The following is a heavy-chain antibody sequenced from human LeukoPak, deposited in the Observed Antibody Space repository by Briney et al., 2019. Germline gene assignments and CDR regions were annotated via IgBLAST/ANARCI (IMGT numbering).Heavy chain of an antibody. Sequence: GGSLRLSCAASGFTFSSYAMHWVRQAPGKGLEYVSAISSNGGSTYYANSVKGRFTISRDNSKNTLYVQMGRLRAEDMAVYYCARGFGVQDYWGQGTLVTVSS. CDR1: GFTFSSYA. V-gene: IGHV3-64*01. CDR3: ARGFGVQDY. D-gene: IGHD3-10*01. J-gene: IGHJ4*02. CDR2: ISSNGGST.